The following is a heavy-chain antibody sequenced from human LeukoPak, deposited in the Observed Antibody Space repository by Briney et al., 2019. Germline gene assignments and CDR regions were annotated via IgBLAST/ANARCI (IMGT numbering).Heavy chain of an antibody. V-gene: IGHV1-18*01. CDR3: ARGSITGTSSGPPQENDY. Sequence: GASVKVSCKASGYTFTSYGSSWVRQAPGQGLEWMGWISAYNGNTNYAQKLQGRVTMTTDTSTSTAYMELRSLRSDDTAVYYCARGSITGTSSGPPQENDYWGQGTLVTVSS. CDR1: GYTFTSYG. D-gene: IGHD1-7*01. J-gene: IGHJ4*02. CDR2: ISAYNGNT.